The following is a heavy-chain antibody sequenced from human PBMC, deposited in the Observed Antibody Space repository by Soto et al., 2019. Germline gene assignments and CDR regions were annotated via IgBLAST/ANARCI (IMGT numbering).Heavy chain of an antibody. Sequence: SETLSLTCAVSGGSISSSNWWSWVRQPPGKGLEWIGEIYHSGSTNYNPSLKSRVTISVDNSKNTLYLQMNSLRAEDTAVYYCARDRPLYYYDSSGYSYAFDYWGQGTLVTVSS. J-gene: IGHJ4*02. V-gene: IGHV4-4*02. D-gene: IGHD3-22*01. CDR2: IYHSGST. CDR3: ARDRPLYYYDSSGYSYAFDY. CDR1: GGSISSSNW.